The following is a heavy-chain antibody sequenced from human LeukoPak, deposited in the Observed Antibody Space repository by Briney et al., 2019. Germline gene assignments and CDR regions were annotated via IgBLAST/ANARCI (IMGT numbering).Heavy chain of an antibody. Sequence: ASVKVSCKASGYTFSNYYMHWVRQAPEQGLEWMGWISPTSGDTRNAQRFQGRVTMTRDTSISTAYMELSRLRSDDTAVYYCVRDALNWNYDYWGQGTLVAVSS. CDR3: VRDALNWNYDY. V-gene: IGHV1-2*02. CDR2: ISPTSGDT. D-gene: IGHD1-7*01. J-gene: IGHJ4*02. CDR1: GYTFSNYY.